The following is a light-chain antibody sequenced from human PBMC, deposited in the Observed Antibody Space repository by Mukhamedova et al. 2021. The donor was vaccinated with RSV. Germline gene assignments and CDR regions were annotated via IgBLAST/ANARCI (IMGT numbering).Light chain of an antibody. CDR1: QSLLHSNGYNY. V-gene: IGKV2-28*01. CDR2: SGS. Sequence: SQSLLHSNGYNYLDWYLQKPGQSPQLLIYSGSNRASGVPDRFSGSGSGTDFTLKISRVEAEDVGVYYCMQALQTPYSFGQGTKL. J-gene: IGKJ2*03. CDR3: MQALQTPYS.